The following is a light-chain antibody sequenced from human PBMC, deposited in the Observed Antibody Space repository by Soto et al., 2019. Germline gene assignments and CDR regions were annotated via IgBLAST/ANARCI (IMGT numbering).Light chain of an antibody. CDR3: QQYYSTPYT. CDR2: WAS. CDR1: QGVLYSSNNKNY. V-gene: IGKV4-1*01. J-gene: IGKJ2*01. Sequence: DIVMTQSPDSLAVSLGERATINCKSSQGVLYSSNNKNYLAWYQQKPGQPPKLLIYWASTRESGVPDRFSGSGSGTDFTLTISSLQAEDVAVYYCQQYYSTPYTFGPGTKLEIK.